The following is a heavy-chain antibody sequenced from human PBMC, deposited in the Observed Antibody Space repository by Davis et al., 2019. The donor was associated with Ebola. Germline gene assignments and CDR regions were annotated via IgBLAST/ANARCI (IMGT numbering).Heavy chain of an antibody. Sequence: PGGSLRLSCKGSGYSFTSYWIGWVRQMPGKGLEWMGIIYPGDSDTRYSPSFQGQVTISADKSISTAYLQWSSLKASDTAMYYCARRPHSGWYYWYFDLWGRGTLVTVSS. CDR2: IYPGDSDT. V-gene: IGHV5-51*01. D-gene: IGHD6-19*01. CDR3: ARRPHSGWYYWYFDL. J-gene: IGHJ2*01. CDR1: GYSFTSYW.